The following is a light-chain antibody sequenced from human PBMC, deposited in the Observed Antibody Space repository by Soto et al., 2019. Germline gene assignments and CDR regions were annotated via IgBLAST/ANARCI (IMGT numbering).Light chain of an antibody. V-gene: IGKV1-5*03. J-gene: IGKJ1*01. CDR3: QHYKIYSGV. CDR2: KAS. Sequence: DIQMTQSPSTLSGSVGDRVTITCRASQTLSSWLAWYQQKPGKAPKLLIYKASTLKSGVPSRFSGSGSGTEFTLSVISLQPDDFATYYCQHYKIYSGVFGQGTKVDIK. CDR1: QTLSSW.